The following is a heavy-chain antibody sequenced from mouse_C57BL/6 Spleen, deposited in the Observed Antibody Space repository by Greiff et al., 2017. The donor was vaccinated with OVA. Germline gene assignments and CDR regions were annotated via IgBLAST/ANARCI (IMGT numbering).Heavy chain of an antibody. D-gene: IGHD1-1*01. V-gene: IGHV1-64*01. CDR3: ARTDYYGKSDY. J-gene: IGHJ2*01. Sequence: QVQLKQPGAEPVKPGASVKLSCKASGYTFTSYWMHWVKQRPGQGLEWIGMIHPNSGSTNYNEKFKSKATLTVDKSSSTAYMQLSSLTSEDSAVYYCARTDYYGKSDYWGQGTTLTVSS. CDR2: IHPNSGST. CDR1: GYTFTSYW.